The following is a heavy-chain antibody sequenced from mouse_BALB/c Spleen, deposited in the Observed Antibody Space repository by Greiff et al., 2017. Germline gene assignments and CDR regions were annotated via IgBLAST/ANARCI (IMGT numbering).Heavy chain of an antibody. V-gene: IGHV1-14*01. Sequence: EVKLMESGPELVKPGASVKMSCKASGYTLTSYVMHWVKQKPGQGLEWIGYINPYNDGTKYNEKFKGKATLTSDKSSSTAYMELISLTSEDAAVYDCARCAGCYAMDYWGQGTSVTVSS. J-gene: IGHJ4*01. CDR1: GYTLTSYV. CDR2: INPYNDGT. CDR3: ARCAGCYAMDY. D-gene: IGHD2-2*01.